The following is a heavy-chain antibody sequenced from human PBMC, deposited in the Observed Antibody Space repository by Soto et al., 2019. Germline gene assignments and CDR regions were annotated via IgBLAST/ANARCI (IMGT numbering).Heavy chain of an antibody. J-gene: IGHJ6*02. V-gene: IGHV3-21*01. CDR1: GLSFSTHS. CDR2: MSSDSYYI. CDR3: ARNRNPSSKTHGMDV. Sequence: EVQLVESGGGLVEPGGSLRLSCAPSGLSFSTHSMNWVRQAPGKGLEWVSSMSSDSYYIYYADSVKGRFTISRDNAQNSLYLQMNSLRADDTSVYYCARNRNPSSKTHGMDVWGQGTTVTVSS.